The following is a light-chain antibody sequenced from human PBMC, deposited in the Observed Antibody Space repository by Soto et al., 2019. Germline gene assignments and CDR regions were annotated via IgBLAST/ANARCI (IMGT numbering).Light chain of an antibody. J-gene: IGLJ2*01. CDR2: DVS. V-gene: IGLV2-8*01. CDR3: GSYAGINNLI. Sequence: QSALTQPPSASGSPGQSVTISCTGTSSDIGGYNFVSWYQHHPGKAPKLMIYDVSKRPSGVPDRFSGSKSGNTASLTVSGLQAEDEADDYCGSYAGINNLIFGGGTKLTVL. CDR1: SSDIGGYNF.